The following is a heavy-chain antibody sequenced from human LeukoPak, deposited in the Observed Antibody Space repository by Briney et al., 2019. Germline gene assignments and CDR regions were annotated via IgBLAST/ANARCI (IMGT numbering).Heavy chain of an antibody. J-gene: IGHJ4*02. D-gene: IGHD3-22*01. CDR2: ISGSGGST. V-gene: IGHV3-23*01. Sequence: TGGSLRLSCAASGFTFSSYAMSWVRQAPGKGLEWVSAISGSGGSTYYADSVKGRFTISRDNSKNTLYLQMNSLRAEDTAVYYCATTLVDSSGYYYFDYWGQGTLVTVSS. CDR1: GFTFSSYA. CDR3: ATTLVDSSGYYYFDY.